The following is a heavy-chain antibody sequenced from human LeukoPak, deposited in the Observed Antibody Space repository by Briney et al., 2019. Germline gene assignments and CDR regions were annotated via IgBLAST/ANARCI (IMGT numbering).Heavy chain of an antibody. Sequence: GGSLRLFCAASGFTFRSYAMHGVREAPDKGLEGVAVISYDGSNKYYADSVKGRFTISRDTSKNTLYLQMNSLRAEDTAVYYCARAAGPYFDWLWDAFDIWGQGTMVTVSS. CDR1: GFTFRSYA. D-gene: IGHD3-9*01. J-gene: IGHJ3*02. V-gene: IGHV3-30-3*01. CDR3: ARAAGPYFDWLWDAFDI. CDR2: ISYDGSNK.